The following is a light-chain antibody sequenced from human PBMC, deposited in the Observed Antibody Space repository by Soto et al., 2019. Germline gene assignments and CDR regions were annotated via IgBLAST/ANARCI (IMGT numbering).Light chain of an antibody. CDR1: QSISSY. J-gene: IGKJ3*01. CDR3: QQSYSTPGFT. V-gene: IGKV1-39*01. CDR2: AAS. Sequence: DIQMTQSPSSLSASVGDRVTITCRASQSISSYLNWYQQKPGKAPKLLIYAASSVQSGVPSRFSGSGSGTDFTLTISRRQPEDFATYYCQQSYSTPGFTFGPGTKVDIK.